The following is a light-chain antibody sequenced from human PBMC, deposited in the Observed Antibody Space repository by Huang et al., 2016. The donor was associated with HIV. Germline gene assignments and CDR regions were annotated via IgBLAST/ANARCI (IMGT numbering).Light chain of an antibody. J-gene: IGKJ4*01. V-gene: IGKV3D-15*01. CDR2: DTS. CDR1: QNVRNN. Sequence: EIMMTQSPATLSVSPGGRATLSCRASQNVRNNLAWYQQKTGQAPRLLIYDTSPRASGIPARFSGSGSGTEFTLTISGLQSEDFAIYYCQQYDNWPPGLTFGGGTKVEI. CDR3: QQYDNWPPGLT.